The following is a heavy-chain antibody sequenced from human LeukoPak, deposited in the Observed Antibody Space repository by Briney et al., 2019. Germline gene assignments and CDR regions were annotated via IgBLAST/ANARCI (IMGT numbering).Heavy chain of an antibody. V-gene: IGHV4-34*01. J-gene: IGHJ4*02. CDR2: INHSGST. D-gene: IGHD3-22*01. Sequence: PSETLSLTCAVYGGSFSGYYWSWIRQPPGKGLEWIGEINHSGSTNYNPSLKSRVTISVDTSKNQFSLKLSSVTAADTAVYYCARGYHYDSSGYPADYWGQGTLVTVSS. CDR1: GGSFSGYY. CDR3: ARGYHYDSSGYPADY.